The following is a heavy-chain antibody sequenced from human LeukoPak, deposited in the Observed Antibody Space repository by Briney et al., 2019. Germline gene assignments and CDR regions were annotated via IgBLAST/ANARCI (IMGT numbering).Heavy chain of an antibody. CDR2: IKDSGSP. J-gene: IGHJ4*02. D-gene: IGHD6-19*01. V-gene: IGHV4-34*01. CDR1: GGSFSGYS. CDR3: ARGRFSGLPRATTSQFDY. Sequence: SETLSLTCAVYGGSFSGYSWTWIRQPPGKGLEWIGEIKDSGSPTFNPSLKSRVAMSVDTSNNQFSVRLSSLTAADTAVYYCARGRFSGLPRATTSQFDYWGQGTLVTVSS.